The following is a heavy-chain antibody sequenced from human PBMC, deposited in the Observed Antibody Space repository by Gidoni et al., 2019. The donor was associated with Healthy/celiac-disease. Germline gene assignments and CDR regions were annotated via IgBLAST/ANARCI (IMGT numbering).Heavy chain of an antibody. CDR1: GCSFASYW. Sequence: EVQLVQSGAEVKKPGESRRISCQGSGCSFASYWISWVRQMPGKGPEWMGRIDPSESYTNCSPSFHGHVTISADKSISTAYLQWSSLKASDTAMYYCASKGTIWPLGYYGMDVWGQGTTVTVSS. D-gene: IGHD3-3*01. V-gene: IGHV5-10-1*03. CDR3: ASKGTIWPLGYYGMDV. J-gene: IGHJ6*02. CDR2: IDPSESYT.